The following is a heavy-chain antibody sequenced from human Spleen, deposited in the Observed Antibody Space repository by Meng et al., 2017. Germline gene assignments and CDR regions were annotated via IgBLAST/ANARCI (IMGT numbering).Heavy chain of an antibody. CDR2: ISSSSSYI. Sequence: EVQLVESGGGLVKPGGSRRRSGAASGFTFSSYAMSWVRQAPGKGLEWVSSISSSSSYIKYTDSVKGRFTISRDNAKNSLYLQMNSLRAEDTAVYYCARDLWDGYKGWGQGTLVTVSS. CDR3: ARDLWDGYKG. V-gene: IGHV3-21*01. CDR1: GFTFSSYA. J-gene: IGHJ4*02. D-gene: IGHD5-24*01.